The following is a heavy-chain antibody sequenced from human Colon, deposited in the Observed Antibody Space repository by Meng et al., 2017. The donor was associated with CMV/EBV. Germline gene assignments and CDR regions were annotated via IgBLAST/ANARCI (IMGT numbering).Heavy chain of an antibody. D-gene: IGHD2-8*01. CDR1: GFTFSSYA. CDR2: ISYDGSNK. J-gene: IGHJ6*02. V-gene: IGHV3-30-3*01. CDR3: ARDQGYCTNGVCYTDSVYYYYGMDV. Sequence: GESLKISCAASGFTFSSYAMHWVRQAPGKGLEWVAVISYDGSNKYYADSVKGRFTISRDNSKNTLYLQMNSLRAEDTAVYYCARDQGYCTNGVCYTDSVYYYYGMDVWGQGTTVTVSS.